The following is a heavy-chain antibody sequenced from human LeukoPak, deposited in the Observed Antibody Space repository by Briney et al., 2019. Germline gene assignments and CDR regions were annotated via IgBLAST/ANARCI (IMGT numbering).Heavy chain of an antibody. Sequence: PSETLSVTCAVSGYSISSGYYWGWIRQPPGKGLGWVGSIYHSGSTYYNPSLKSRVTISVDTSKNQFSLKLSSVTAADTAVYYCARDSGGNYGDYDGIGAFDIWGQGTMVTVSS. CDR2: IYHSGST. CDR3: ARDSGGNYGDYDGIGAFDI. D-gene: IGHD4-17*01. J-gene: IGHJ3*02. CDR1: GYSISSGYY. V-gene: IGHV4-38-2*02.